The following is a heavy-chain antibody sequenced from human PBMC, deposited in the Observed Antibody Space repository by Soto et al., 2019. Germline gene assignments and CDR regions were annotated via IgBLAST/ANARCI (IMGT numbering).Heavy chain of an antibody. D-gene: IGHD6-13*01. J-gene: IGHJ6*02. CDR3: AKYRDRIAAAGTFSYYGMDV. CDR2: ISGSGGST. V-gene: IGHV3-23*01. CDR1: GFNMNNYW. Sequence: PGGSLRLSCAATGFNMNNYWMHWVRQAPGKGLMWVSAISGSGGSTYYADSVKGRFTISRDNSKNTLYLQMNSLRAEDTAVYYCAKYRDRIAAAGTFSYYGMDVWGQGTTVTVS.